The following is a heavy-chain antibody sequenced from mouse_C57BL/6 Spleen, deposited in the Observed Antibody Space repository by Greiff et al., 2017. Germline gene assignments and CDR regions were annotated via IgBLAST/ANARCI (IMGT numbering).Heavy chain of an antibody. Sequence: QVQLQQPGAELVMPGASVKLSCKASGYTFTSYWMNWVKQRPGQGLEWIGEIDPSDSYTNYNQKFKGKSTLTVDKSSSTAYMPLSSLTSEDSAVYYCARSGNWDLFAYWGQGTLVTVSA. CDR2: IDPSDSYT. V-gene: IGHV1-69*01. J-gene: IGHJ3*01. CDR1: GYTFTSYW. CDR3: ARSGNWDLFAY. D-gene: IGHD4-1*01.